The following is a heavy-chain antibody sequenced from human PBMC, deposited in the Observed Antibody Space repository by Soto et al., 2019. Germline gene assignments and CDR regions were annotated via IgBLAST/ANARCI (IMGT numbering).Heavy chain of an antibody. D-gene: IGHD3-10*01. CDR2: IIPIFGTA. Sequence: SVKVSCKASGGTFSSYAISWVRQAPGQGLEWMGGIIPIFGTANYAQKFQGRVTITADESTSTAYMELSSLRSEDTAVYYCARVEVRVVIPSRGGMDVWGQGTTVTVSS. J-gene: IGHJ6*02. CDR3: ARVEVRVVIPSRGGMDV. CDR1: GGTFSSYA. V-gene: IGHV1-69*13.